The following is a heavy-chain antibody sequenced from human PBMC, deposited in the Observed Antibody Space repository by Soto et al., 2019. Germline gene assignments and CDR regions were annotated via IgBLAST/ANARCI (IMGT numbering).Heavy chain of an antibody. D-gene: IGHD5-18*01. J-gene: IGHJ6*02. CDR2: IYSGGST. CDR3: ATNVDTAMDAYYYYGMDV. CDR1: GFTVSSNY. V-gene: IGHV3-66*01. Sequence: LRLSCAASGFTVSSNYMSWVRQAPGKGLEWVSVIYSGGSTYYADSVKGRFTISRDNSKNTLYLQMNSLRAEDTAVYYCATNVDTAMDAYYYYGMDVWGQGTTVTVSS.